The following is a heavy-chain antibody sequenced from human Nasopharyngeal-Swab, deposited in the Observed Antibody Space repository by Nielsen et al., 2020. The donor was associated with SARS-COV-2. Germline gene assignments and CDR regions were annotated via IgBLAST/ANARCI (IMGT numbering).Heavy chain of an antibody. Sequence: GGSLRLSCSVSGFTFSNSALCWVRQAPGKGLEWVSAISISGATTFYADSVRGRFTISRDNSKNTLYLQMSSLRAEDTAIYYCAKDLGVESPLWFDYWGQGTLLTVSS. CDR1: GFTFSNSA. CDR3: AKDLGVESPLWFDY. J-gene: IGHJ4*02. CDR2: ISISGATT. V-gene: IGHV3-23*01. D-gene: IGHD4-23*01.